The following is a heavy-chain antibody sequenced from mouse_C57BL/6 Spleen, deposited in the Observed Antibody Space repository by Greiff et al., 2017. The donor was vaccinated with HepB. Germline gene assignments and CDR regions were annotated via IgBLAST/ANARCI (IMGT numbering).Heavy chain of an antibody. CDR3: ASKGYYGSYWYFDV. CDR1: GFTFSDYG. Sequence: EVQLVESGGGLVKPGGSLKLSCAASGFTFSDYGMHWVRQAPEKGLEWVAYISSGSSTIYYADTVKGRFTISRDNAKNTLFLQMTSLRSEDTAMYYCASKGYYGSYWYFDVWGTGTTVTVSS. CDR2: ISSGSSTI. V-gene: IGHV5-17*01. J-gene: IGHJ1*03. D-gene: IGHD1-1*01.